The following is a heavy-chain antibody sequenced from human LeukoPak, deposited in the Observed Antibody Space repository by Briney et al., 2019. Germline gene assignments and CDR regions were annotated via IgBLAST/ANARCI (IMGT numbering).Heavy chain of an antibody. V-gene: IGHV1-18*01. CDR1: GGTFSSYA. D-gene: IGHD3-22*01. Sequence: GASVKVSCKASGGTFSSYAISWVRQAPGQGLEWMGWINAYNGNTNYAQNLQGRVTMTTDTSTSTAYMGLRSLRSDDTALYYCARNYDRRPFDYWGQGTLVTVSS. J-gene: IGHJ4*02. CDR2: INAYNGNT. CDR3: ARNYDRRPFDY.